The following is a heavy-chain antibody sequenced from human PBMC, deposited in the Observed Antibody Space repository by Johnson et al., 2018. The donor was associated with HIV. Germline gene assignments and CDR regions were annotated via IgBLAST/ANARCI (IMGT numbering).Heavy chain of an antibody. V-gene: IGHV3-15*01. CDR2: IKSKTDGGTT. CDR1: GFPFSSNW. D-gene: IGHD4-23*01. J-gene: IGHJ3*02. Sequence: VQLVESGGDLVQPGGSLRLSCDVSGFPFSSNWMSWVRKAPGKGLAWVGRIKSKTDGGTTDYAAPVKGRFTISRDDSKNTLYLQMNSLKTEDTAVYYCSNSHDAFDIWGQGTMVTVSS. CDR3: SNSHDAFDI.